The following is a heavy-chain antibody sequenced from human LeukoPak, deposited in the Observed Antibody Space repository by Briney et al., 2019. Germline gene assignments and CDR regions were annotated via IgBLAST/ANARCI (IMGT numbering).Heavy chain of an antibody. CDR2: INPSGGST. Sequence: ASVKVSCKASGYTFTSYYMHWVRQAPGQGLEWMGIINPSGGSTSYAQKFQGRVTMTRDTSTSTVYMELSSLRSEDTAVYYCARGSGSYLGWATEYFDYWGQGTLVTVSS. CDR3: ARGSGSYLGWATEYFDY. J-gene: IGHJ4*02. V-gene: IGHV1-46*03. D-gene: IGHD1-26*01. CDR1: GYTFTSYY.